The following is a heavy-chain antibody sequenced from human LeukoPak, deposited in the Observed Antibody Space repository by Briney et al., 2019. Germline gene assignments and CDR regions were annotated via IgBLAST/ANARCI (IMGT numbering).Heavy chain of an antibody. CDR3: ARDGPASGDGYIVGVWYFDL. D-gene: IGHD5-24*01. V-gene: IGHV3-48*04. CDR1: GFTFSSYS. J-gene: IGHJ2*01. Sequence: PGGSLRLSCAASGFTFSSYSMNWVRQAPGKGLEWVSYISSSSSTIYYADSVKGRFTISRDNAKNSLYLQMNSLRAEDTAVYYCARDGPASGDGYIVGVWYFDLWGRGTLVTVSS. CDR2: ISSSSSTI.